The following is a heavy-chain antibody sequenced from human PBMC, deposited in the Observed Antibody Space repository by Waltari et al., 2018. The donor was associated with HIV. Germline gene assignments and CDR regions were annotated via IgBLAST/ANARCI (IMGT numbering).Heavy chain of an antibody. CDR3: VRVLGRYYDY. D-gene: IGHD3-10*01. J-gene: IGHJ4*02. CDR1: GFTFSSYE. Sequence: EVQLVESGGGLVQPGGSLRLSCAASGFTFSSYEMNWVRQAPGKGLEWVSYISSSGSTIYYADSVKGRFTISRDNAKNSLYLQMNSLRAEDTAVYYCVRVLGRYYDYWGQGTLVTVSS. V-gene: IGHV3-48*03. CDR2: ISSSGSTI.